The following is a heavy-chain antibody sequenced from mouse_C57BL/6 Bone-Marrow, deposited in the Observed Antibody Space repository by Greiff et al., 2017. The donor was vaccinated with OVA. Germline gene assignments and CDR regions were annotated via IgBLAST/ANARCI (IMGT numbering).Heavy chain of an antibody. J-gene: IGHJ3*01. CDR2: ISSGGDYI. V-gene: IGHV5S21*01. Sequence: DVKLVESGAGLVKPGGSLKLSCAASGFTFSSYAMSWVRQTPEKRLEWVAYISSGGDYIYYADTVKGRFTISRDNARNTLYLQMSSLKSEDTAMYYCARGWDYDGFAYWGQGTLVTVSA. CDR1: GFTFSSYA. CDR3: ARGWDYDGFAY. D-gene: IGHD2-4*01.